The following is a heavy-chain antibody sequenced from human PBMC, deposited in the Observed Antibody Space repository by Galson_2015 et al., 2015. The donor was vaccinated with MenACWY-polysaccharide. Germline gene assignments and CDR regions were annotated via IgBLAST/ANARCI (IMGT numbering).Heavy chain of an antibody. CDR3: AGGGLVRGALGWIDP. Sequence: CAISGDSVSSSSAGWNWIRQSPSRGLEWLGRTYYRSKWYIDYAVSVNGRISITPDTSRNQFSLQLSSVTPEDTAIYYCAGGGLVRGALGWIDPWGPGILVTVSS. V-gene: IGHV6-1*01. CDR1: GDSVSSSSAG. D-gene: IGHD3-16*02. J-gene: IGHJ5*02. CDR2: TYYRSKWYI.